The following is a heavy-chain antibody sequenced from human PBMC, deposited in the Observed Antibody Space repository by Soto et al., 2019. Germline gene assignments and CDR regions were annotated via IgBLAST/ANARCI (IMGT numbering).Heavy chain of an antibody. J-gene: IGHJ6*03. Sequence: PSETLSLTCTVSGGSISHYYWCWIRQPPGKGLEWIGYIYYSGSTYYNPSLKSRVTISVDTSKNQFSLKLSSVTAADTAVYYCARAEEAHSGYGNYYYYMDVWGKGTTVTVSS. CDR1: GGSISHYY. CDR3: ARAEEAHSGYGNYYYYMDV. D-gene: IGHD5-12*01. V-gene: IGHV4-59*12. CDR2: IYYSGST.